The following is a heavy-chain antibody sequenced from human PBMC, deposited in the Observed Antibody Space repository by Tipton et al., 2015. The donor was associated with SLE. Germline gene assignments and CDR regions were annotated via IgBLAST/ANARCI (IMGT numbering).Heavy chain of an antibody. CDR1: GYTFTSYG. D-gene: IGHD2-2*01. Sequence: QSGAEVKKPGASVKVSCKASGYTFTSYGISWVRQAPGQGLEWMGWISAYNGNTNYAQKLQGRVTMTKDTSTSTAYMELRSLRTDDTAVYYCARVWRYCRSTSCPPDAFDIWWQGTMVTVSS. J-gene: IGHJ3*02. CDR3: ARVWRYCRSTSCPPDAFDI. V-gene: IGHV1-18*01. CDR2: ISAYNGNT.